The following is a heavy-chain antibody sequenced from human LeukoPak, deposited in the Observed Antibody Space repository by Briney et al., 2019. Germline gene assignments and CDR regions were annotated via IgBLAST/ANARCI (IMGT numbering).Heavy chain of an antibody. Sequence: ASVKVSCKASGYTFTSYYMHWVRQAPGQGLEWMGIINPSGGSTSYAQKFQGRVTMTRDMSTSTVYMEVSSLRSEDTAVYYCARVRQWLGAYFDYWGQGTLVTVSS. D-gene: IGHD6-19*01. V-gene: IGHV1-46*01. CDR1: GYTFTSYY. CDR3: ARVRQWLGAYFDY. CDR2: INPSGGST. J-gene: IGHJ4*02.